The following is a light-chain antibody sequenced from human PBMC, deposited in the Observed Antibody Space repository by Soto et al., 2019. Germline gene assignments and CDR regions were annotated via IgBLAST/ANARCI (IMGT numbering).Light chain of an antibody. Sequence: EIVSTLSLGTLPLSPTQRPALSCRASQRVSSHSLAWYQQKPGQAPRTLIYGASTRATGIPARFSGSGSGTEFTLTISSLQSEDFAVYYCQQYNNLPTFGQGTKVDIK. J-gene: IGKJ1*01. V-gene: IGKV3-15*01. CDR2: GAS. CDR1: QRVSSHS. CDR3: QQYNNLPT.